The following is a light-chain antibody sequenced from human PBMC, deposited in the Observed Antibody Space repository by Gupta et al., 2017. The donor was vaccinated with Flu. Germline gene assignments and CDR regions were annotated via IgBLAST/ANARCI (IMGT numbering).Light chain of an antibody. J-gene: IGLJ2*01. V-gene: IGLV3-1*01. Sequence: SYELTHPPSVSVSPGQTASITCSGDKLGAKSACWYQQKPGQSPVLVIYQDSKRPSGIPERCSGCKAGSTATRTISGTQARDEGDYYFQALDSSVVVFGGGTKLTVL. CDR2: QDS. CDR3: QALDSSVVV. CDR1: KLGAKS.